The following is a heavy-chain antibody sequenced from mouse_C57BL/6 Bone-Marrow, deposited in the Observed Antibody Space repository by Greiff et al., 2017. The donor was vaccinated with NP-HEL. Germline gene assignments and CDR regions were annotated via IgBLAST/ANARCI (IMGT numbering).Heavy chain of an antibody. Sequence: EVQGVESGGDLVKPGGSLKLSCAASGFTFSSYGMSWVRQTPDKRLEWVATISSGGSYTYYPDSVKGRFTISRDNAKNTLYLQMSSLKFEDTAMYYCARWVAYWGQGTLVTVSA. J-gene: IGHJ3*01. CDR1: GFTFSSYG. V-gene: IGHV5-6*01. CDR3: ARWVAY. CDR2: ISSGGSYT.